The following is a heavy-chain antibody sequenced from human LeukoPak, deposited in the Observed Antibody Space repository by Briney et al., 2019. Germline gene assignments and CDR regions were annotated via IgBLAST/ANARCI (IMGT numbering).Heavy chain of an antibody. J-gene: IGHJ4*02. CDR2: ISSSSSYI. CDR3: VSFYETY. V-gene: IGHV3-21*01. D-gene: IGHD2-2*01. Sequence: GGSLRLSCAASGFTFSSYSMNWVRQAPGKGLEWVSSISSSSSYIYYADSVKGRFTISKDNAKNTVYLQMNNLRAEDTAVYYCVSFYETYWGRGTLDTVSS. CDR1: GFTFSSYS.